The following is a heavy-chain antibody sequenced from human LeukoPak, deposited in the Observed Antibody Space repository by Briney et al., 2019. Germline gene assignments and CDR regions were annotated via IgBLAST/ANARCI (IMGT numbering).Heavy chain of an antibody. J-gene: IGHJ4*02. CDR1: GGSFSGYY. Sequence: SETLSLTCAVYGGSFSGYYWSWIRQPAGRGLEWIGRIYTSGSTNYNPSLKSRVTMSVDTSKNQFSLKLSSVTAADTAVYYCAREIGWYYDYVWGSYAYGYFDYWGQGTLVTVSS. V-gene: IGHV4-4*07. D-gene: IGHD3-16*01. CDR3: AREIGWYYDYVWGSYAYGYFDY. CDR2: IYTSGST.